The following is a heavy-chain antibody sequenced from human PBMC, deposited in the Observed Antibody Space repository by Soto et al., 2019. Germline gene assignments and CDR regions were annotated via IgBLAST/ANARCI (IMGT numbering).Heavy chain of an antibody. CDR1: GFTFSIYA. V-gene: IGHV3-30-3*01. CDR3: ARDDHCSGGSCYFTSYYYYGMDV. CDR2: ISYDGSNK. D-gene: IGHD2-15*01. Sequence: GGSLRLSCAASGFTFSIYAMHWVRHAPGKGLEWVAVISYDGSNKYYADSVKGRFTISRDNSKNTLYLQMNSLRAEDTAVYYCARDDHCSGGSCYFTSYYYYGMDVWGQGTTVTVSS. J-gene: IGHJ6*02.